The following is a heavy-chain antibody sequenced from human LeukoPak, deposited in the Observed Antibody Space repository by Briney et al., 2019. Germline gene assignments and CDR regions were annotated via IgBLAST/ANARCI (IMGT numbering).Heavy chain of an antibody. CDR1: GGSISRYY. CDR3: AREASPYTYFSSGMDV. Sequence: SETLSLTCTVSGGSISRYYWSWIRQSAGKGLEWIGRIYTSGITNYNPFLKSRVTMSIDTSKNQFSLKLSSVTAADTALYYCAREASPYTYFSSGMDVWGQGTTVTVSS. V-gene: IGHV4-4*07. J-gene: IGHJ6*02. D-gene: IGHD2/OR15-2a*01. CDR2: IYTSGIT.